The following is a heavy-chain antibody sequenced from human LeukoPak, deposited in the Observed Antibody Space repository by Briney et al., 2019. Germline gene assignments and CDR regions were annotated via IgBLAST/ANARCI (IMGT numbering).Heavy chain of an antibody. CDR3: ARETGSAVGSTDFDY. CDR1: GFTFSSYS. D-gene: IGHD4-17*01. J-gene: IGHJ4*02. V-gene: IGHV3-30*03. CDR2: ISYDGSNK. Sequence: GGSLRLSCAASGFTFSSYSMNWVRQAPGKGLEWVAVISYDGSNKYYADSVKGRFTISRDNSKNTLYLQMNSLRAEDTAVYYCARETGSAVGSTDFDYWGQGTLVTVSS.